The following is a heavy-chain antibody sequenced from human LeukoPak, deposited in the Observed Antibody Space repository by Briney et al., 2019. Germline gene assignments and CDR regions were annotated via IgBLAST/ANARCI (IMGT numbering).Heavy chain of an antibody. CDR3: ARARYSGSYDKGIEYYFDY. D-gene: IGHD1-26*01. J-gene: IGHJ4*02. V-gene: IGHV4-39*01. CDR1: GGSISSSSYY. CDR2: IYYSGST. Sequence: PSETLSLTCTVSGGSISSSSYYWGWIRQPPGKGLEWIGSIYYSGSTYYNPSLKSRVTISVDTSKNQFSLKLSSVTAADTAVYYCARARYSGSYDKGIEYYFDYWGQGTLVTVSS.